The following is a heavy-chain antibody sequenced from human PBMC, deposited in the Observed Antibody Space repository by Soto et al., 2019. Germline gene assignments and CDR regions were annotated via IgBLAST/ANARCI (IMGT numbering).Heavy chain of an antibody. D-gene: IGHD2-2*01. CDR2: IYYSGST. Sequence: PSETLSLTCTVSNASISFSSYYWGWFRQSPGKGPECIGSIYYSGSTSYSPSLTGRVTISVDKSKNQFSLKLSSVTAADTAVYYCARGIGEYQRLSRWFDPWGQGTMGTVSS. J-gene: IGHJ5*02. V-gene: IGHV4-39*07. CDR1: NASISFSSYY. CDR3: ARGIGEYQRLSRWFDP.